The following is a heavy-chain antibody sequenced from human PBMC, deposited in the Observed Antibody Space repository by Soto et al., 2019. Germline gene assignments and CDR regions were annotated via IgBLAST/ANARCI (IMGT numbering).Heavy chain of an antibody. J-gene: IGHJ4*02. D-gene: IGHD1-26*01. CDR3: ANTYSGSYYVSGY. CDR1: GFTFSSYA. Sequence: EVQLLESGGGLVQPGGSLRLSCAASGFTFSSYAMSWVRQAPGKGLEWVSAISGSGGSTHYADSVKGRFTISRDNSKNTLYLQMNSLRDEDTAVYYCANTYSGSYYVSGYWGQGTLVTVSS. V-gene: IGHV3-23*01. CDR2: ISGSGGST.